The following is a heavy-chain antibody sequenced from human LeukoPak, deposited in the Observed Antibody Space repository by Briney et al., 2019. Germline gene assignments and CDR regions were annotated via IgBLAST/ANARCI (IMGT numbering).Heavy chain of an antibody. CDR2: MNPNSGNT. CDR1: GYTFTSYD. Sequence: ASVKVSCKASGYTFTSYDINWVRQATGQGLEWMGWMNPNSGNTGYAQKFQGRVTMTRNTSISTAYLELSSLRSEDTAMYYCASWSMAAAENLDYYYYYMDVWGKGTTVTVSS. J-gene: IGHJ6*03. D-gene: IGHD3-3*01. V-gene: IGHV1-8*01. CDR3: ASWSMAAAENLDYYYYYMDV.